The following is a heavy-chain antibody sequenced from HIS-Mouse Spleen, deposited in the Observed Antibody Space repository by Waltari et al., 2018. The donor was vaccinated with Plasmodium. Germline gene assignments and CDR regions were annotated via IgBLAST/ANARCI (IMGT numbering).Heavy chain of an antibody. V-gene: IGHV3-30*04. J-gene: IGHJ6*02. CDR3: ARLYYDFWSGYYPYGMDV. CDR2: ISYDGSNK. D-gene: IGHD3-3*01. CDR1: GFTFSRSA. Sequence: QVQLVESGGGVVQPGRSLRLSCAASGFTFSRSAMHWVRQAPGKGLEWVAVISYDGSNKYYADSVKGRFTISRDNSKNTLYLQMNSLRAEDTAVYYCARLYYDFWSGYYPYGMDVWGQGTTVTVSS.